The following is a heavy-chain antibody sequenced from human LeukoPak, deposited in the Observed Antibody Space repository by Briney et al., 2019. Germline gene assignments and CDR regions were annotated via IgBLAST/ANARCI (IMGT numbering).Heavy chain of an antibody. V-gene: IGHV3-53*01. CDR2: IYTAGST. CDR3: AKDGGADDVYYFDY. D-gene: IGHD4-23*01. Sequence: PGGSLRLSCAASGFTVSGNYMSWVRQAPGKGLEWVSVIYTAGSTYNADSVKGRFTISRDKSKNTLYLQMNTLRAEDTAVYYCAKDGGADDVYYFDYWGQGTLVTVSS. CDR1: GFTVSGNY. J-gene: IGHJ4*02.